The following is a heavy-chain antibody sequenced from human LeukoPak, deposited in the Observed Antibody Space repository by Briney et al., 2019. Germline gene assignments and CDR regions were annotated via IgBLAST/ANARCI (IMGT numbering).Heavy chain of an antibody. Sequence: GASVKVSCKASGYTFTSYAIHWVRQAPGQRLEWMGWINAGNGDTKYSQEFQGRVTITRDTSANTAYMQLSSLRSEDMAVYYCARDPLQYHDLLTGSQPQYYFDFWGQGTLVTVSS. CDR2: INAGNGDT. J-gene: IGHJ4*02. V-gene: IGHV1-3*03. D-gene: IGHD3-9*01. CDR3: ARDPLQYHDLLTGSQPQYYFDF. CDR1: GYTFTSYA.